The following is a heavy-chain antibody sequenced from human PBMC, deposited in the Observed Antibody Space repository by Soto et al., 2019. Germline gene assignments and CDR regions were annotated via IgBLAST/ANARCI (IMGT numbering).Heavy chain of an antibody. V-gene: IGHV1-2*02. CDR3: ARVLTFRSGSFGGMGY. Sequence: QVQLVQSGAEVKKPGASVKVSCKASGYTFTGYYMHWVRQAPGQGLEWMGWINPNSGGTNYAQKFQGRVTMTRETSIGTAYMALSRLRSEDTVVYYCARVLTFRSGSFGGMGYWGQGTLGTVSA. CDR1: GYTFTGYY. D-gene: IGHD1-26*01. CDR2: INPNSGGT. J-gene: IGHJ4*02.